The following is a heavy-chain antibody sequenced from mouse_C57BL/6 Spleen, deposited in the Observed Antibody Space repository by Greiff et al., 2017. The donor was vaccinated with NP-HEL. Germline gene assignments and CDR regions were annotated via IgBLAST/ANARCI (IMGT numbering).Heavy chain of an antibody. Sequence: VKLVESGPELVKPGASVKLSCKASGYTFTSYDINWVKQRPGQGLEWIGWIYPRDGSTKYNEKFKGKATLTVDTSSSTAYMELHSLTSEDSAVYFCARAGNYYGSSYDYFDYWGQGTTLTVSS. D-gene: IGHD1-1*01. CDR3: ARAGNYYGSSYDYFDY. CDR1: GYTFTSYD. V-gene: IGHV1-85*01. J-gene: IGHJ2*01. CDR2: IYPRDGST.